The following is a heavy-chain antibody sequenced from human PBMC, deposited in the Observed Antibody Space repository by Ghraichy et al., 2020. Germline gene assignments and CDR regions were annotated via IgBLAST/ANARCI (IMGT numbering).Heavy chain of an antibody. V-gene: IGHV4-39*01. J-gene: IGHJ3*02. D-gene: IGHD3-10*01. CDR1: GGSISSSSYY. CDR2: IYYSGST. CDR3: ARHGGWWVVRMALGAFDI. Sequence: SETLSLTCTVSGGSISSSSYYWGWIRQPPGKGLEWIGSIYYSGSTYYNPSLKSRVTISVDTSKNQFSLKLSSVTAADTAVYYCARHGGWWVVRMALGAFDIWGQGTMVTVSS.